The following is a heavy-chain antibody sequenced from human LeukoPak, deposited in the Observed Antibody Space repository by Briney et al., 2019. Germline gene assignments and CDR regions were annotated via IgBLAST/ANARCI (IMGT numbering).Heavy chain of an antibody. CDR2: ISSSGSTI. V-gene: IGHV3-11*04. D-gene: IGHD1-1*01. CDR3: ARYDRYTGALHSDY. CDR1: GFTFSDYY. Sequence: RGGSLRLSCAASGFTFSDYYMSWIRHAPGKGLEGVSYISSSGSTIYYADSVKGRFTISRDDAKNSLYLQMNSLRAEDTAVYYCARYDRYTGALHSDYWGQGTLVTVSS. J-gene: IGHJ4*02.